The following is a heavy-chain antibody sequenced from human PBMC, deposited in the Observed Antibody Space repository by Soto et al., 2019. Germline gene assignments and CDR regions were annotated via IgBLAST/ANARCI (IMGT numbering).Heavy chain of an antibody. Sequence: QVQLVQSGAEVRKPGASVKVSCKASGYTFNRHYIQWVRQAPGQGLEWMGMIDPSGGDTNYAKKFQGRVTLTSETSTSTVYMELRSLRSEDTAVYYCAKRRGVGLTRSSFDYWGPGTLVIVSS. CDR1: GYTFNRHY. J-gene: IGHJ4*02. CDR2: IDPSGGDT. CDR3: AKRRGVGLTRSSFDY. V-gene: IGHV1-46*02. D-gene: IGHD1-26*01.